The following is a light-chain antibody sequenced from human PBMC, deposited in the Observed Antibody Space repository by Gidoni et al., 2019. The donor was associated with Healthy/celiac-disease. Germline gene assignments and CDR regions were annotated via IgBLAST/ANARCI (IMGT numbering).Light chain of an antibody. J-gene: IGKJ4*01. V-gene: IGKV3-20*01. Sequence: EIVLTQSPGTLSLSPGERATLSCRASQSVSSSYLAWYQQKPGQAPRLLIYGASSRATGIPDRFSGSGSGTDFTLTISRLEPEDLAVYYCQQYGSSPPLTFXGXTKVEIK. CDR3: QQYGSSPPLT. CDR2: GAS. CDR1: QSVSSSY.